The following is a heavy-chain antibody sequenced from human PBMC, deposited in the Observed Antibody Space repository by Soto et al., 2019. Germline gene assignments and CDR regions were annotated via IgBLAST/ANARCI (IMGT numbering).Heavy chain of an antibody. D-gene: IGHD3-22*01. CDR2: ITAYNGNT. CDR1: GYTFSSYG. J-gene: IGHJ4*01. Sequence: ASVKVSCKVSGYTFSSYGISWVRQAPGQGLEWMGWITAYNGNTNYAQNFQGRVTMTTDTSTSTAYMELRSLRSDDTAVYYCERDSFSGRSYDRSGYGVYYWG. CDR3: ERDSFSGRSYDRSGYGVYY. V-gene: IGHV1-18*01.